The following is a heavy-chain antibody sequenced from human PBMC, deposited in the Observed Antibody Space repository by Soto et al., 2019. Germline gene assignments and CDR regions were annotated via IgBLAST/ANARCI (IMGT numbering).Heavy chain of an antibody. CDR2: IIPFFGTA. CDR3: AKSAPMDAGDKYYYDF. CDR1: GGTFSTFG. D-gene: IGHD4-17*01. Sequence: QVQLVQSGTEVKKTGSSVKVSCKASGGTFSTFGISWVRQAHGQGLEWMGGIIPFFGTARYSQKFEDRITITADESTNTVYMDLRSLTSEDTAIYYCAKSAPMDAGDKYYYDFWGQGALVTVSS. J-gene: IGHJ4*02. V-gene: IGHV1-69*01.